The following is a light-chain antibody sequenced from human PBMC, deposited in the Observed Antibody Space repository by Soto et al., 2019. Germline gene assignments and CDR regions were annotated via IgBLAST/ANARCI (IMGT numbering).Light chain of an antibody. CDR3: HQYYSSTT. CDR2: GAS. J-gene: IGKJ1*01. V-gene: IGKV3-20*01. Sequence: EIVLTQSPGTLSLSPGERATLSCRASQSISANYLAWYQQKPGQAPRLLMYGASSRATGIPDRFSGSGSGTDFTLTISRLEPEDFAVYFCHQYYSSTTFGQGTKVEIK. CDR1: QSISANY.